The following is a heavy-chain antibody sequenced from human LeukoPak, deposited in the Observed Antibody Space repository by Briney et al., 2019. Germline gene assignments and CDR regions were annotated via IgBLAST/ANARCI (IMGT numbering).Heavy chain of an antibody. J-gene: IGHJ4*02. Sequence: SVKVSCKASGGTFSSYAISWVRQAPGQGLEWMGRIIPIFGTANYAQKFQGRVTITTDESTSTAYMELSSLRSEDTAVYYCASEGLGLSLVVITSQAFDYWGQGTLVTVSS. V-gene: IGHV1-69*05. CDR3: ASEGLGLSLVVITSQAFDY. D-gene: IGHD3-22*01. CDR2: IIPIFGTA. CDR1: GGTFSSYA.